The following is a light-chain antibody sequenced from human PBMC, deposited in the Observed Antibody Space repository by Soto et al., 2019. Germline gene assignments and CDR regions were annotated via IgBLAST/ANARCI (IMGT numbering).Light chain of an antibody. CDR3: QQRSNWSPIT. J-gene: IGKJ5*01. CDR2: GAS. V-gene: IGKV3D-20*02. Sequence: EIVVTQSPGTLALSQGERATLSCRASQSVSSSYLAWYQQKPGQAPRLLIYGASSRATGIPDRFSGSGSGTDFTLTISSLEPEDFAVYYCQQRSNWSPITFGQGTRLEI. CDR1: QSVSSSY.